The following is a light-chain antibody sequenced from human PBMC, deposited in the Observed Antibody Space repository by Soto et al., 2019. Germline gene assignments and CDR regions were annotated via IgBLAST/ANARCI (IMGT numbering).Light chain of an antibody. CDR3: QSYDNSLSVYF. V-gene: IGLV1-40*01. Sequence: QSVLTQPPSVSGAPGQRVTISCTGSSSNIGAHYDVHWYQQLPGTAPKLLIYGNSNRPSGVPDRFSGSKSGTSASLAITGLQAEDEADYYCQSYDNSLSVYFFGTGTKLTVL. CDR1: SSNIGAHYD. CDR2: GNS. J-gene: IGLJ1*01.